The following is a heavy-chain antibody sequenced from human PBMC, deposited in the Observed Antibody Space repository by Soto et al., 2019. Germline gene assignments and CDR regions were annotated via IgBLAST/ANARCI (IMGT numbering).Heavy chain of an antibody. Sequence: PGGSLRLSCAASGFTFSSYAMSWVRQAPGKGLEWVSAISGSGGSTYYADSVKGRFTISRDNSKNTLYLQMNSLRAEDTAVYYCATSGGYDILTGYYPVDYWGQGTLVTVSS. CDR2: ISGSGGST. J-gene: IGHJ4*02. D-gene: IGHD3-9*01. V-gene: IGHV3-23*01. CDR3: ATSGGYDILTGYYPVDY. CDR1: GFTFSSYA.